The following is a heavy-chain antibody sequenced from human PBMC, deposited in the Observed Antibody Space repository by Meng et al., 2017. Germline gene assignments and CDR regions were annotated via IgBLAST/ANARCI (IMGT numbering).Heavy chain of an antibody. CDR1: GFTFSSYA. J-gene: IGHJ3*02. D-gene: IGHD3-22*01. CDR2: ISSNGGST. CDR3: AREGEDDYDSLHAFDI. Sequence: GESLKISCAASGFTFSSYAMHWVRQAPGKGLEYVSAISSNGGSTYYANSVKGRFTISRDNSKNTLYLHMNSLRPEDSAVYYCAREGEDDYDSLHAFDIWGQGTVVTVSS. V-gene: IGHV3-64*01.